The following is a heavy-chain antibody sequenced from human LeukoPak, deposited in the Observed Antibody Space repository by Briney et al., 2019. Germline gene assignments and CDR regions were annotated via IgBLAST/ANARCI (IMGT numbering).Heavy chain of an antibody. CDR1: GYTFTGYY. V-gene: IGHV1-2*02. CDR2: INPNSGGT. Sequence: GGSVKVSCKASGYTFTGYYMHWVRQAPGQGLEWMGWINPNSGGTNYAQKFQGRVTMTRDTSISTAYMELSRLRSDDTAVYYCARDRNGYSGYDYVYWGQGALVTVSS. CDR3: ARDRNGYSGYDYVY. D-gene: IGHD5-12*01. J-gene: IGHJ4*02.